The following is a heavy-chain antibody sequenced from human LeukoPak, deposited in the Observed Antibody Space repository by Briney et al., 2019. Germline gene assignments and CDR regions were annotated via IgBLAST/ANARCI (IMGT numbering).Heavy chain of an antibody. CDR1: GFTFSSYS. J-gene: IGHJ3*02. V-gene: IGHV3-21*01. CDR2: ISSGSSYI. D-gene: IGHD6-13*01. Sequence: PGVSLRLSGAASGFTFSSYSINWVRQAPGKGLEWVSSISSGSSYISYADSVKGRFTIPRYNAKKSLYLQMNSLRAEDTAVYYCARDLGSIATAGTETFDIWGQGTMVTVSS. CDR3: ARDLGSIATAGTETFDI.